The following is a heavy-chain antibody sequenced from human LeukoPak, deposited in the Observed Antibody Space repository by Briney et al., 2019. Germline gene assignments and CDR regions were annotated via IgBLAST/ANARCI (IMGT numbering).Heavy chain of an antibody. CDR1: GFTFSNYW. CDR3: ATLNGPLFEY. Sequence: TGGSVRLSCAASGFTFSNYWMSWVRQAPGKGLECVASIHQHGNEKYFVDSVRRRFTISRDNAKNSLYLQMSSLRAEDRAVYYCATLNGPLFEYWGQGTLVTVSS. J-gene: IGHJ4*02. CDR2: IHQHGNEK. V-gene: IGHV3-7*01. D-gene: IGHD2-8*01.